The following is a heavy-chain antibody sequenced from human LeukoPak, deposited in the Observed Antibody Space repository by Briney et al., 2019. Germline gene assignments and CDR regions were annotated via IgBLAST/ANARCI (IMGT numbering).Heavy chain of an antibody. D-gene: IGHD3-22*01. CDR2: TYHSGGI. CDR1: GGSISSADYY. Sequence: SETLSLTCIVSGGSISSADYYWSWIRQPPGKGLEWIGYTYHSGGIYYNPSLKSRVTISVDTSKNQFSLKLSFVTAADTAVYYCACYYDRTGYHDAFDIWGQGTMATVSS. V-gene: IGHV4-30-4*08. J-gene: IGHJ3*02. CDR3: ACYYDRTGYHDAFDI.